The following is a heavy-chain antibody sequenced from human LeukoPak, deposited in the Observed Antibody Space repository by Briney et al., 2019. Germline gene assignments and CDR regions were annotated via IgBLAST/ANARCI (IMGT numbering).Heavy chain of an antibody. CDR2: IYYSGST. CDR3: ARDLVVPAARVPGAFDI. CDR1: GYSISSGYY. D-gene: IGHD2-2*01. J-gene: IGHJ3*02. V-gene: IGHV4-31*11. Sequence: PSETLSLTCAVSGYSISSGYYWGWIRQPPGKGLEWIGYIYYSGSTYYNPSLKSRVTISVDTSKNQFSLRLSSVTAADTAVYYCARDLVVPAARVPGAFDIWGQATMVTVSP.